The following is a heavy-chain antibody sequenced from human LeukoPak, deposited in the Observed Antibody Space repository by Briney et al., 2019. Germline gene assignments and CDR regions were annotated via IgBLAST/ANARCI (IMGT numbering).Heavy chain of an antibody. CDR2: IYTSGST. Sequence: SQTLSLTCTVSGGSISSGGYYWSWIRQPAGKGLEWIVRIYTSGSTNYNPSLKSRVTISVDTSKNQFSLKLSSVTAADTAVYYCARAVGFDNWNPNWFDPWGQGTLVTVSS. J-gene: IGHJ5*02. CDR3: ARAVGFDNWNPNWFDP. CDR1: GGSISSGGYY. D-gene: IGHD1-20*01. V-gene: IGHV4-61*02.